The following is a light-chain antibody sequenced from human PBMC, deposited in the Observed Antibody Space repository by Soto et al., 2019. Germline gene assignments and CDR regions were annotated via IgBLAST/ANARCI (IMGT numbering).Light chain of an antibody. CDR3: QQHYSNSWT. CDR2: WAY. Sequence: DIVMTQSPDSLAVALGERATRNCNPTQSVLYSSNNKKYLAWYQQKPGQPPNMLIYWAYTRESGVTARFSGSGYGKAFTLTISSLPAEDVAVYYCQQHYSNSWTVGQGTEVDI. V-gene: IGKV4-1*01. CDR1: QSVLYSSNNKKY. J-gene: IGKJ1*01.